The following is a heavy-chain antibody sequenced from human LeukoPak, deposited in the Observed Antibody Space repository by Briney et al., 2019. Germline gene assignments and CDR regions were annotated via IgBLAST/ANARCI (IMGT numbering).Heavy chain of an antibody. Sequence: ASVKVSCQASAYTFTGYYMQWVRQAPGQGNEWMGWINPNSGGTNYAQKFQGRVTMTRDTSISTAYMELSRLRSDDTAVYYCARDGVGYYDSSGYYYFQHWGQGTLVTVSS. D-gene: IGHD3-22*01. J-gene: IGHJ1*01. CDR1: AYTFTGYY. CDR3: ARDGVGYYDSSGYYYFQH. CDR2: INPNSGGT. V-gene: IGHV1-2*02.